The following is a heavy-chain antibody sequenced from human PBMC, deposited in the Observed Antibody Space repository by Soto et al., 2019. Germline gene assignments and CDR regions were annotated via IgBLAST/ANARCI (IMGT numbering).Heavy chain of an antibody. J-gene: IGHJ4*02. CDR3: AVLRSMTTVTYLFDY. V-gene: IGHV1-3*01. D-gene: IGHD4-17*01. CDR2: INAGNGNT. Sequence: ASVKVSCKASGYTFTSYAMHWVRQAPGQRLEWMGWINAGNGNTKYSQKFQGRVTMTTDTSTSTAYMELRSLRSDDTAVYYCAVLRSMTTVTYLFDYWGQGTLVTVSS. CDR1: GYTFTSYA.